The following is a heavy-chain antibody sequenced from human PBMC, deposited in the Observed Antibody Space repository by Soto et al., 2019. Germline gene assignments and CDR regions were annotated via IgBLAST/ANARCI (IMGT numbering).Heavy chain of an antibody. V-gene: IGHV2-5*02. CDR3: AHNGPQRGRGWFDP. J-gene: IGHJ5*02. Sequence: QITLKESGPTLVKPTQPLTLTCTFSGFSLSTSGVGVGWIRQPPGKALEWLALIYWDDDKRYSPSLKSRLTIPKDTSKTQVGLTMTNMDPVDTATYYCAHNGPQRGRGWFDPWGQGTLVTVSS. D-gene: IGHD3-10*01. CDR2: IYWDDDK. CDR1: GFSLSTSGVG.